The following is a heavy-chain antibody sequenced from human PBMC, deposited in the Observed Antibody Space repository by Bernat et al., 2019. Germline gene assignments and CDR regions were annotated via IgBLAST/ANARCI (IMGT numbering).Heavy chain of an antibody. CDR3: ARGRRGAIAAAGFHFDY. D-gene: IGHD6-13*01. J-gene: IGHJ4*02. CDR2: INPSGGST. CDR1: GYTFTSYY. V-gene: IGHV1-46*01. Sequence: QVQLVQSGAEVKKPGASVKVSCKASGYTFTSYYMHWVRQAPGQGLEWMGIINPSGGSTSYAQKFQGRVTMTRDTSTSTVYMELSSLRSEDTAVYYCARGRRGAIAAAGFHFDYWGQGTLVTVSS.